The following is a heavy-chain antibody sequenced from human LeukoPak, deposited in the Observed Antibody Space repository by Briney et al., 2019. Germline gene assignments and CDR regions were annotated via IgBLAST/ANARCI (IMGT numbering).Heavy chain of an antibody. CDR3: ARGDHYDAWSNYHTRAGYFFDY. D-gene: IGHD3-3*01. Sequence: SETLSLTCAVYGGSFSGYYWSWIRQSPGEGLEWIGEITQNTETTNFNPALKSCVALSIDTSKNQIALNLSSLTVADSAVYDWARGDHYDAWSNYHTRAGYFFDYWGQGTLVSVSS. CDR2: ITQNTETT. J-gene: IGHJ4*02. CDR1: GGSFSGYY. V-gene: IGHV4-34*01.